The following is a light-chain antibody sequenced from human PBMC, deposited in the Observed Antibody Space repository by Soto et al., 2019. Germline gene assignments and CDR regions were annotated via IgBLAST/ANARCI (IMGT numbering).Light chain of an antibody. CDR1: QGLSSS. J-gene: IGKJ5*01. V-gene: IGKV1-27*01. Sequence: DIQLTQSPSSLSASVGDTVTITCRARQGLSSSLAWSQQIAGKVPDLLIYAASTLQSVVPSHFSGSGSGTHFILPISLLQHDDVAPYYCQASHSPAYTFG. CDR2: AAS. CDR3: QASHSPAYT.